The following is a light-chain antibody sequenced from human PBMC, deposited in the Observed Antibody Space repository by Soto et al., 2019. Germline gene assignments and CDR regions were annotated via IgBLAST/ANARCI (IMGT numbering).Light chain of an antibody. CDR2: SSH. J-gene: IGLJ2*01. CDR1: SSNIGDYH. CDR3: AAWDDSLNGVV. V-gene: IGLV1-44*01. Sequence: QSVLTQPPSASGTPGQRVTISCSGSSSNIGDYHVHWYQQLPGAAPKVLIHSSHQRPSGVPDRFSGSKSGTSASLAISGHQSEDEADYYCAAWDDSLNGVVFGGGTKLTVL.